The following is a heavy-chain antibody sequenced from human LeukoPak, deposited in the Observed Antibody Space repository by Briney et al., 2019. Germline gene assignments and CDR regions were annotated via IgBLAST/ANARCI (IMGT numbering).Heavy chain of an antibody. CDR2: INPNSGGT. CDR1: GYTFTGHY. V-gene: IGHV1-2*06. CDR3: ARDGTGYCSGGSCYSGASFDY. D-gene: IGHD2-15*01. Sequence: ASVKVSCKASGYTFTGHYMHWVRQAPGQGLEWMGRINPNSGGTNYAQKFQGRVTMTRDTSISTAYMELSRLRSDDTAVYYCARDGTGYCSGGSCYSGASFDYWGQGTLVTVSS. J-gene: IGHJ4*02.